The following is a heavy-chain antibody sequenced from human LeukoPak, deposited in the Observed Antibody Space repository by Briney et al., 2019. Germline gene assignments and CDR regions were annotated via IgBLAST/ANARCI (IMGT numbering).Heavy chain of an antibody. CDR1: GGSISSSSYY. CDR2: IYYSGST. J-gene: IGHJ3*02. Sequence: PSETLSLTCTVSGGSISSSSYYWGWIRQPPGKGLEWIGSIYYSGSTYYNPSLKSRVTISVDTSKNQFSLKLSSVTAADTAVYYCARPRGYSSGRRAFDIWGQGTMVTVSS. D-gene: IGHD6-19*01. CDR3: ARPRGYSSGRRAFDI. V-gene: IGHV4-39*01.